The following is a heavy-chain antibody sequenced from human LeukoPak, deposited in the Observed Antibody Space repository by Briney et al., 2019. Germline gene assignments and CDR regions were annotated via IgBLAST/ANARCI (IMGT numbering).Heavy chain of an antibody. CDR2: ISSSGSTI. V-gene: IGHV3-48*03. J-gene: IGHJ6*03. Sequence: GGSLRLSCAASGFTFSSYEMNWVRQAPGKGLEWVSYISSSGSTIYYADSVKGRFTISRDNAKNSLYLQMNCLRAEDTAVYYCARAFQELPQLYYYYYMDVWGKGTTVTVSS. CDR3: ARAFQELPQLYYYYYMDV. CDR1: GFTFSSYE. D-gene: IGHD6-13*01.